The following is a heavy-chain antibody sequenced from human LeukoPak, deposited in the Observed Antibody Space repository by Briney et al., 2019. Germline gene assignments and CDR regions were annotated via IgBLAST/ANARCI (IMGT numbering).Heavy chain of an antibody. J-gene: IGHJ6*03. Sequence: PSETLSLTCTVSGGSISSYYWSWIRQPPGKGLEWIGYIYYSGSTNCNPSLKSRVTISVDTSKNQFSLKLSSVTAADTAVYYCARGGGITAYYYYMDVWGKGTTVTVSS. CDR1: GGSISSYY. CDR2: IYYSGST. V-gene: IGHV4-59*01. CDR3: ARGGGITAYYYYMDV. D-gene: IGHD3-3*01.